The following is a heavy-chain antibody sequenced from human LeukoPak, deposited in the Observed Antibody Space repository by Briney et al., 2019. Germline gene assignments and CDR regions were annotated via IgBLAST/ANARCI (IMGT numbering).Heavy chain of an antibody. CDR1: GYSFTSYW. Sequence: GESLKISCKGSGYSFTSYWIGWVRQMPGKGLEGMGIISPGDSDTRYSPSFQGQVTISADKSISTAYLQWSSLKASDTAMYYCARRDSSGLVWGYFDYWGQGTLVTVSS. J-gene: IGHJ4*02. CDR3: ARRDSSGLVWGYFDY. CDR2: ISPGDSDT. D-gene: IGHD6-19*01. V-gene: IGHV5-51*01.